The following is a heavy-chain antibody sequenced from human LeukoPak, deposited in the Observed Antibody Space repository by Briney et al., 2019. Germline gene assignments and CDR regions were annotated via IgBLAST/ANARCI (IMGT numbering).Heavy chain of an antibody. V-gene: IGHV4-39*07. CDR2: IYYSGST. CDR3: ARDGAQGGIVVVPAAN. CDR1: GGSISSSSYS. J-gene: IGHJ4*02. Sequence: SETLSLTCTVSGGSISSSSYSWGWLRQPPGKGLEWIGSIYYSGSTYYNPSLKSRVTISVDTSKNQFSLKLSSVTAADTAVYYCARDGAQGGIVVVPAANWGQGTLVTVSS. D-gene: IGHD3-22*01.